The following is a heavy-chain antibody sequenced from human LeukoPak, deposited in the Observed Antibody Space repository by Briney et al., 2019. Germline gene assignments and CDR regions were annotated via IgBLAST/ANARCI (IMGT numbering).Heavy chain of an antibody. J-gene: IGHJ3*02. V-gene: IGHV3-23*01. CDR3: TRHAYYDFWSGYHNAFDI. Sequence: GGSLRLSCAASGFTFSSYAMSWVRQAPGKGLEWVSAISGSGGSTYYADSVKGRFTISRDNSKNTLYLQMNSLRAEDTAVYYCTRHAYYDFWSGYHNAFDIWGQGTMVTVSS. CDR2: ISGSGGST. D-gene: IGHD3-3*01. CDR1: GFTFSSYA.